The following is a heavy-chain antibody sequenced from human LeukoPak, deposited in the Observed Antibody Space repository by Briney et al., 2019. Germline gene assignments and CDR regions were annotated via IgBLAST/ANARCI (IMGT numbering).Heavy chain of an antibody. CDR2: IIPILGIA. V-gene: IGHV1-69*04. CDR3: ASDGMVRGIIDYNAMDV. D-gene: IGHD3-10*01. Sequence: SVKVSCKASGGTLSNYAISWVRQPPGQGLEWMGRIIPILGIADYAQKFPGRVTITADISTSTVFMELSSLRSEDTAVFYCASDGMVRGIIDYNAMDVWGQGTTVTVSS. CDR1: GGTLSNYA. J-gene: IGHJ6*02.